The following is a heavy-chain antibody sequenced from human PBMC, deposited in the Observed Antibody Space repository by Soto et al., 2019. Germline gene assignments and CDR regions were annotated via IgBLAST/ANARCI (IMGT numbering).Heavy chain of an antibody. CDR2: IIPILGIA. Sequence: QVQLVQSGAEVKKPGSSVKVSCKASGGTFSSYTISWVRQAPGQGLEWMGRIIPILGIANYAQKFQGRVXIXXDKSTSTAYMELSSLRSEDTAVYYCANLGEQWLSTWGQGTLVTVSS. D-gene: IGHD6-19*01. CDR1: GGTFSSYT. CDR3: ANLGEQWLST. J-gene: IGHJ5*02. V-gene: IGHV1-69*02.